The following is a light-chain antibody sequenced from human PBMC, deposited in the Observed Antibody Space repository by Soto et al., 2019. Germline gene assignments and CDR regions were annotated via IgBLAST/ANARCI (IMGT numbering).Light chain of an antibody. CDR3: ASWDDSLSGWV. J-gene: IGLJ3*02. CDR1: SSNIGNNY. CDR2: RNN. V-gene: IGLV1-47*01. Sequence: QSVLTQSPSASGTPGQRVTISCSGSSSNIGNNYLYWYQQLPGTAPKLLIYRNNQRPSGVPDRFSGSKSGTSASLAISGLRFDDEADYFCASWDDSLSGWVFGGGTQLTVL.